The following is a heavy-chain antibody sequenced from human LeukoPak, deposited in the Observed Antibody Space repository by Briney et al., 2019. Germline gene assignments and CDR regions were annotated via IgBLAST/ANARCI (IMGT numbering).Heavy chain of an antibody. CDR2: IRSDGSDT. Sequence: GGSLRLSCAASAVTFIFSNSGMHWVRQAPGKGLEWVTFIRSDGSDTYYADAVKGRFTISRDNAKNSVYLQMNSLRAEDTAVYYCARDWSDGFDFWGQGSLVTVSS. D-gene: IGHD3-3*01. CDR1: AVTFIFSNSG. V-gene: IGHV3-30*02. CDR3: ARDWSDGFDF. J-gene: IGHJ4*02.